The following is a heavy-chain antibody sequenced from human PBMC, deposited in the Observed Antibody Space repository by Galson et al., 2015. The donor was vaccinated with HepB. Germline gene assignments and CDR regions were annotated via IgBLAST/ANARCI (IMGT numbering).Heavy chain of an antibody. Sequence: SLRLSCAASGFTFSSYAMSWVRQAPGKGLEWVSAISGSGGSTYYADSVKGRFTISRDNSKNTLYLQMNSLRAEDTAVYYCANLYPLGEDFWSGFNWFDPWGQGTLVTVSS. J-gene: IGHJ5*02. CDR3: ANLYPLGEDFWSGFNWFDP. D-gene: IGHD3-3*01. CDR1: GFTFSSYA. CDR2: ISGSGGST. V-gene: IGHV3-23*01.